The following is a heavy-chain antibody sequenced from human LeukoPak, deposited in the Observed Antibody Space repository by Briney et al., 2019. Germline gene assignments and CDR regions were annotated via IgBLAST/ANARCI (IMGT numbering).Heavy chain of an antibody. Sequence: GGSLRLSCAASGFTFSSYSMNWARQAPGKGLEWVSSISSSSSYIYYADSVKGRFTISRDNAKNSLYLQMNSLRAEDTAVYYCAGERDYYDSSGYYPPDFDYWGQGTLVTVSS. V-gene: IGHV3-21*01. CDR1: GFTFSSYS. CDR3: AGERDYYDSSGYYPPDFDY. J-gene: IGHJ4*02. CDR2: ISSSSSYI. D-gene: IGHD3-22*01.